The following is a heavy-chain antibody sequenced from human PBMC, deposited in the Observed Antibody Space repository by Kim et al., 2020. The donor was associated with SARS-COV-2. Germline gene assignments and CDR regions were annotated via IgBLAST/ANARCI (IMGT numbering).Heavy chain of an antibody. CDR2: IYPGDSDT. J-gene: IGHJ5*01. Sequence: GESLKISCKGSGYSFTSYWIGWVRQMPGKGLEWMGIIYPGDSDTRYSPSFQGHVTISADKSINTAYLQWSSLKASDTAIYYCARSVAMTGIRSDSWGQGTLVTVS. CDR1: GYSFTSYW. V-gene: IGHV5-51*01. D-gene: IGHD6-19*01. CDR3: ARSVAMTGIRSDS.